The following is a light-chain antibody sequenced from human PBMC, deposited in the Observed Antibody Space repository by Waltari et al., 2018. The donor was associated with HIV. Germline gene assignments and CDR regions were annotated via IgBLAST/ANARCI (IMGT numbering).Light chain of an antibody. Sequence: QSVLTQAPSASGTPGQRVTISCSGSSSNIGTKTVNWYQQLPGTAPKLLIYYNDPRPSGVPDRFSGSKSGSSASLAISGLQSEDEADYYCAAWDVSLTGPVFGGGTKLTVL. V-gene: IGLV1-44*01. CDR3: AAWDVSLTGPV. CDR1: SSNIGTKT. J-gene: IGLJ2*01. CDR2: YND.